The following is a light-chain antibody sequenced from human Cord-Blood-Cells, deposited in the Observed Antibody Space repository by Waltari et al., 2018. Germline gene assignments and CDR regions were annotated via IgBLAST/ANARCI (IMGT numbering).Light chain of an antibody. CDR1: QSILHSNGYYY. CDR2: LGS. Sequence: DIVMTQSPLSLPVTPGEPASISCRSSQSILHSNGYYYLDWYLQKPGQSPQLLIYLGSNRASGVPDMFSGSGSGTDFTLKISRVEAEDVGFYYCMQALQTPTFGQGTKVEIK. CDR3: MQALQTPT. V-gene: IGKV2-28*01. J-gene: IGKJ1*01.